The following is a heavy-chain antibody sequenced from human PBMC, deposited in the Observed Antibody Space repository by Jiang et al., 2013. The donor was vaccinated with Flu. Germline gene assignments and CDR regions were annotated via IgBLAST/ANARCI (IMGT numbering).Heavy chain of an antibody. CDR3: ARPQNSMVAAGNFDV. J-gene: IGHJ3*01. CDR1: GVSIKTSGFF. V-gene: IGHV4-39*01. Sequence: SGSGLVKPSETLSLTCTVSGVSIKTSGFFWGWIRQSPGKGLEWIGSVLPGNTFYNPSFKSRVFMSGDSSENQVSLSLRSVTAEDTGVYYCARPQNSMVAAGNFDVWGPGTMVTVS. D-gene: IGHD4/OR15-4a*01. CDR2: VLPGNT.